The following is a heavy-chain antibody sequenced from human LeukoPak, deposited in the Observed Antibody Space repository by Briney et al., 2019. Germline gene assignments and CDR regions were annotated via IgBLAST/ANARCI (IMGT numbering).Heavy chain of an antibody. D-gene: IGHD3-22*01. CDR2: ISDSGGTT. J-gene: IGHJ4*02. Sequence: GGSLRLSCAASGFTFNSYAMSWVRQAPGKGLEWVSVISDSGGTTNYADSVKGRFTISRDNSKNTLYLQMNSLRGEDTAVYYCASGGGYYFPFDYWGQGTLVTVSS. CDR1: GFTFNSYA. CDR3: ASGGGYYFPFDY. V-gene: IGHV3-23*01.